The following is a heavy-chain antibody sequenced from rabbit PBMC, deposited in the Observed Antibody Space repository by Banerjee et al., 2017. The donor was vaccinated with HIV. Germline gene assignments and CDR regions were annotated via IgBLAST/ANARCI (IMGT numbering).Heavy chain of an antibody. CDR1: GFSLSSNE. J-gene: IGHJ6*01. D-gene: IGHD8-1*01. CDR3: ARTGSSWSLNL. Sequence: QQQLKETGGGLVQPGGSLTLSCKASGFSLSSNELNWVRQAPGKGLEYIGWISTFGIAYYANWVNGRFTISSDNAQNTVGLQLNSLTAADTATYFCARTGSSWSLNLWGQGTLVTVS. CDR2: ISTFGIA. V-gene: IGHV1S29*01.